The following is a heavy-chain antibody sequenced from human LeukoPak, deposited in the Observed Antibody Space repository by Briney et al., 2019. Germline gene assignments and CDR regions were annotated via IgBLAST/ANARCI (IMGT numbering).Heavy chain of an antibody. J-gene: IGHJ4*02. CDR2: ISGSGGST. V-gene: IGHV3-23*01. D-gene: IGHD6-13*01. CDR1: GFTFSSYA. CDR3: ARVSSSSWWALDY. Sequence: PGGSLRLSCAAPGFTFSSYAMSWVRQAPGKGLEWVSAISGSGGSTYYADSVKGRFTISRDNAKNTLYLQMNSLRAEDTAVYYCARVSSSSWWALDYWGQGTLVTVSS.